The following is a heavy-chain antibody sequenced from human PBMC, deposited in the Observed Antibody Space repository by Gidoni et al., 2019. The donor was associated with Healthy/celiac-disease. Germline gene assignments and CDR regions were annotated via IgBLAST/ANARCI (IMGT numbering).Heavy chain of an antibody. CDR2: T. Sequence: TSYADSVKGRFTISRDNAKNTLYLQMNSLRAEDTAVYYCAREGSYDSSGYYYGWYAFDIWGQGTMVTVSS. J-gene: IGHJ3*02. V-gene: IGHV3-74*01. CDR3: AREGSYDSSGYYYGWYAFDI. D-gene: IGHD3-22*01.